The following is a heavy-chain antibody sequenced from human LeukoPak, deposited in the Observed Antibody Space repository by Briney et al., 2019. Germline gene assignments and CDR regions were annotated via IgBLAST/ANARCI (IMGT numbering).Heavy chain of an antibody. Sequence: SVKVSCKASGGTFSSYAISWVRQAPGQGLEWMGGIIPIFGTANYAQKFQGRVTITADESTSTAYMELSSLRSEDTAVYYCARQEPAASGNFDYWGQGTLVTVSS. D-gene: IGHD2-2*01. CDR1: GGTFSSYA. V-gene: IGHV1-69*13. CDR2: IIPIFGTA. CDR3: ARQEPAASGNFDY. J-gene: IGHJ4*02.